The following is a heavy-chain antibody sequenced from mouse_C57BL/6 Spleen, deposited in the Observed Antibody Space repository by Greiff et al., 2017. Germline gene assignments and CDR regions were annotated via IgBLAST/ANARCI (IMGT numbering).Heavy chain of an antibody. CDR1: GFTFSDYG. CDR2: ISNLAYSI. D-gene: IGHD1-1*01. Sequence: DVMLVESGGGLVQPGGSLKLSCAASGFTFSDYGMAWVRQAPRKGPEWVAFISNLAYSIYYADTVTGRFTISRENAKNTLYLEMSSLRSEDTAMYYCARSDTTVVADYAMDYWGQGTSVTVSS. CDR3: ARSDTTVVADYAMDY. V-gene: IGHV5-15*01. J-gene: IGHJ4*01.